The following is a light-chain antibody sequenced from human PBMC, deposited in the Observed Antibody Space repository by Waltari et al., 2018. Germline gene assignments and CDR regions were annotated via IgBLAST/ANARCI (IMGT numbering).Light chain of an antibody. CDR2: GG. V-gene: IGLV2-23*01. CDR3: CSYAGSGPWV. CDR1: ASDVGTYKS. J-gene: IGLJ3*02. Sequence: QSALPQPASASGSPGQSVTISCSETASDVGTYKSVSWHQQHPGKAPKLILSGGSSRFSGSKSGNTASLTISGLQAEDEAHYYCCSYAGSGPWVFGGGTKLTVL.